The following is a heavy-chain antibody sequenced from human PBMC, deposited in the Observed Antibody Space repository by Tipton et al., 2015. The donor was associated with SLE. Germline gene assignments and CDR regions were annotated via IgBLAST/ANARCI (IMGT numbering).Heavy chain of an antibody. D-gene: IGHD2-8*02. Sequence: AGLVKPSETLSLTCAVSRGSFSDYFWSWIRQPPGKGLEWIGEINHSGSTNYSPSLQGRVTISTDTSKNQFSLRLSSVTAADTAVYYCARGQLRRQACTGGVCFRGAKYYYYGMDVWGQGTTVTVSS. V-gene: IGHV4-34*01. CDR2: INHSGST. CDR1: RGSFSDYF. J-gene: IGHJ6*02. CDR3: ARGQLRRQACTGGVCFRGAKYYYYGMDV.